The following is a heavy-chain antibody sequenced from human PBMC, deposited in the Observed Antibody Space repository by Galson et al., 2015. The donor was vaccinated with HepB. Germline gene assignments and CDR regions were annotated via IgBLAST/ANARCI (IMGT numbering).Heavy chain of an antibody. V-gene: IGHV3-48*02. CDR3: ATDSNSFDY. Sequence: SLRLSCAASGFTFSSYSMNWVRQAPGKGLEWVSYISSSSSTIYYADSVKGRFTISRDNAKNSLYQQMNSLRDEDTAVYYCATDSNSFDYWGQGTLVTVSS. CDR2: ISSSSSTI. D-gene: IGHD3-22*01. CDR1: GFTFSSYS. J-gene: IGHJ4*02.